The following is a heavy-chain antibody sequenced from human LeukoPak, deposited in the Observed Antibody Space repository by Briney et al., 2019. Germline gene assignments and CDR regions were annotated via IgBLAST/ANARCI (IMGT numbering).Heavy chain of an antibody. V-gene: IGHV3-21*01. CDR1: GFTFSSYA. D-gene: IGHD1-1*01. CDR2: ISSGSSYI. J-gene: IGHJ4*02. CDR3: ARARAGIQAGFDY. Sequence: PGGSLRLSCAASGFTFSSYAMSWVRQAPGKGLEWVSSISSGSSYIYYADSVKGRFTISRDNAKNSLYLQMNSLRVEDTAVYYCARARAGIQAGFDYWGQGTLVTVSS.